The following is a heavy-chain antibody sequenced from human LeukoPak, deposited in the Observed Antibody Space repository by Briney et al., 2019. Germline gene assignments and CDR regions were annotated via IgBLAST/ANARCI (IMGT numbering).Heavy chain of an antibody. Sequence: GASVKVSCKASVYTFTGYCMHWVRQAPGQALERMGWINPNSGGTNYAQNFQGRVTMTRDTSISTAYMELSRLRSDDTAVYYCARDLTTGTTGNLDYWGQGTLVTVSS. CDR1: VYTFTGYC. CDR3: ARDLTTGTTGNLDY. D-gene: IGHD1-1*01. CDR2: INPNSGGT. J-gene: IGHJ4*02. V-gene: IGHV1-2*02.